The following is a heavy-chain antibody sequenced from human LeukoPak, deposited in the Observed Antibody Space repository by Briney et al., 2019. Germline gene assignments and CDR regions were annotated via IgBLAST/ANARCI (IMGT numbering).Heavy chain of an antibody. J-gene: IGHJ5*02. D-gene: IGHD3-10*01. CDR2: MNPNSGNT. V-gene: IGHV1-8*03. Sequence: ASVKVSCKASGYTFTRYDINWVRQATGQGLEWMGWMNPNSGNTGYAQKFQARVNITRNNSLSPAYMKLSSLRSEDTAVYYCARGGDPQLGNNWFDPWGQGTLVTVSS. CDR3: ARGGDPQLGNNWFDP. CDR1: GYTFTRYD.